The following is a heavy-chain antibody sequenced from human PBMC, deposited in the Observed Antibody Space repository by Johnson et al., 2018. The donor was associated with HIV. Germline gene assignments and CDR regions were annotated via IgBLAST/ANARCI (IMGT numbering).Heavy chain of an antibody. CDR3: ARGPTRFAAFDI. J-gene: IGHJ3*02. CDR1: GYTFDDYA. Sequence: VQLVESGGGLVQPGRSLRLSCAASGYTFDDYAMHWVRQAPRKGLEWVSGISWNSGSIGYADSVKGRFTISRDNAKNSLYLQMNSLRAEDTAVYYCARGPTRFAAFDIWGQGTMVTVSS. D-gene: IGHD3-10*01. CDR2: ISWNSGSI. V-gene: IGHV3-9*01.